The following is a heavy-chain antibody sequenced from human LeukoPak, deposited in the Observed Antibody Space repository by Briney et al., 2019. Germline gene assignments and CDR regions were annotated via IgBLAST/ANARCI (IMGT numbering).Heavy chain of an antibody. CDR3: ARDRESGTPFRGWFDP. V-gene: IGHV1-2*02. J-gene: IGHJ5*02. D-gene: IGHD1-1*01. CDR2: INPNSGGT. Sequence: ASVKVSCKASGYTFTSYGISWVRQAPGQGLEWMGWINPNSGGTNYAQKFQGRVTMTRDTSNSTAYMELSRLRSDDTAVYYCARDRESGTPFRGWFDPWGQGTLVTVSS. CDR1: GYTFTSYG.